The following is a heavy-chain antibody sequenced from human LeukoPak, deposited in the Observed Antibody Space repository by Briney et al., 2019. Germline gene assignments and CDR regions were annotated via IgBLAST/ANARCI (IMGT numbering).Heavy chain of an antibody. CDR3: AGGGITMVRGARSPMDV. Sequence: GGSLRLSCAASGFTFSSYSMNWVRQAPGKGLEWVSSISSSSSYIYYADSVKGRFTISRDNAKNSLYLQMNSLRAEDTAVYYCAGGGITMVRGARSPMDVWGKGTTVTISS. CDR1: GFTFSSYS. V-gene: IGHV3-21*01. J-gene: IGHJ6*04. CDR2: ISSSSSYI. D-gene: IGHD3-10*01.